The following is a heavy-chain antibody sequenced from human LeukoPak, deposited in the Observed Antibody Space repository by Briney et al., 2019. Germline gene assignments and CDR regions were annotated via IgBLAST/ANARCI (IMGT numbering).Heavy chain of an antibody. D-gene: IGHD3-22*01. Sequence: GGSLRLSCVGSGFTFSDAWISWIRQAPGKGLEWVSYISSSSSYTNYADSVKGRFTISRDNAKNSLYLQMNSLRAEDTAVYYCARDPSDYYDSSGLDYWGQGTLVTVSS. CDR2: ISSSSSYT. CDR1: GFTFSDAW. CDR3: ARDPSDYYDSSGLDY. J-gene: IGHJ4*02. V-gene: IGHV3-11*05.